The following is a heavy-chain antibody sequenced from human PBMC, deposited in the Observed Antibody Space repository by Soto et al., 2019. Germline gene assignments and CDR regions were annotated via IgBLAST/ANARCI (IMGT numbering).Heavy chain of an antibody. CDR2: IIPILGIA. D-gene: IGHD6-13*01. CDR1: GGTFSSYT. V-gene: IGHV1-69*08. Sequence: QVQLVQSGAEVKKPGSSVKVSCKASGGTFSSYTISWVRQAPGQGLEWMGRIIPILGIANYAQKFQGRVTSTAAKSTSTAYMELRSLRSEEKAVYYCARDPPYGDSSSSGYGMDVWGQGTTVTVSS. CDR3: ARDPPYGDSSSSGYGMDV. J-gene: IGHJ6*02.